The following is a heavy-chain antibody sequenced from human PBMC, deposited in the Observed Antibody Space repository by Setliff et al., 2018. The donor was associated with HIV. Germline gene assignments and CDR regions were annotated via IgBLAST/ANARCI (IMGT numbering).Heavy chain of an antibody. Sequence: SETLSLTCAVYGGSFSGYYWSWIRQPPGKGLEWIGEINHSGRTTYNPSLKGRVTMSVDTSKQHFSLNLTSVTAADTAVYYCSRALPKHYHVYYYRDLWSQGTAVTVSS. J-gene: IGHJ6*03. CDR2: INHSGRT. CDR3: SRALPKHYHVYYYRDL. V-gene: IGHV4-34*01. CDR1: GGSFSGYY.